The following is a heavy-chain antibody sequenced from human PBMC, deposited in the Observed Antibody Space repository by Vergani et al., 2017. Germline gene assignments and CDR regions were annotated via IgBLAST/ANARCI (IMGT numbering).Heavy chain of an antibody. D-gene: IGHD3-10*01. V-gene: IGHV3-13*01. CDR2: IGTAGDT. CDR3: ARAMVRGYGMDV. CDR1: GFTFSSYD. J-gene: IGHJ6*02. Sequence: EVQLVESGGGLVQPGGSLRLSCAASGFTFSSYDMHWVRHATGKGLEWVSAIGTAGDTYYPGSVKGRFTISRETAKNSLYLQMNSLRAGDTAVYYCARAMVRGYGMDVWGQGTTVTVSS.